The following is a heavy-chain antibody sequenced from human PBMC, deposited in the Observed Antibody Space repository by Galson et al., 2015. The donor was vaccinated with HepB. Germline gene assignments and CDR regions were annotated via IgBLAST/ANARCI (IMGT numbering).Heavy chain of an antibody. CDR2: IFSNDEK. CDR3: ARIGYDSSGYYHGAMDY. CDR1: GFSLSNARMG. V-gene: IGHV2-26*01. D-gene: IGHD3-22*01. J-gene: IGHJ4*02. Sequence: PALVKPTQTLTLTCTVSGFSLSNARMGVSWIRQPPGKALEWLAHIFSNDEKSYSTSLKSRLTISKDTSKSQVVLTMTNMDPVDTATYYCARIGYDSSGYYHGAMDYWSQGTLVTVSS.